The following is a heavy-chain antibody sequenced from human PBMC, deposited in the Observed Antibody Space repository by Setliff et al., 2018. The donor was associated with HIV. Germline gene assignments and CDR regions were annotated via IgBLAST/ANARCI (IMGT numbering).Heavy chain of an antibody. CDR2: IYNSGRT. J-gene: IGHJ6*03. Sequence: SETLSLTCTVSGGSIKSSSYYWSWIRQPPGKGLEWVGYIYNSGRTNYNPSLTSRVTISVDPSKNRFSLKLSSVTAADTAVYYCARARGIIIPYHDYMDVWGKGTTVTVSS. CDR3: ARARGIIIPYHDYMDV. CDR1: GGSIKSSSYY. V-gene: IGHV4-61*01. D-gene: IGHD3-10*01.